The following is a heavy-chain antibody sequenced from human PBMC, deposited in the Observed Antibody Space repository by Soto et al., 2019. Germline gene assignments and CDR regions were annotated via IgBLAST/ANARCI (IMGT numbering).Heavy chain of an antibody. Sequence: PGGSLRLSCAASGFTFSSYWMHWVRQAPGKGLVWVSAISGNGGSTDYADSVKGRFTISRDNSKNTLYLQMNSLRAEDTAVYYCAKDRTRTPDIVVVPAAPDAFDIWGQGTMVTVSS. CDR3: AKDRTRTPDIVVVPAAPDAFDI. D-gene: IGHD2-2*01. CDR2: ISGNGGST. V-gene: IGHV3-23*01. CDR1: GFTFSSYW. J-gene: IGHJ3*02.